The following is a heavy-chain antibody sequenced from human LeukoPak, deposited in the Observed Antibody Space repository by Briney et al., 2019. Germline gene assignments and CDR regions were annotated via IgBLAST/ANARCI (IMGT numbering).Heavy chain of an antibody. V-gene: IGHV4-59*08. J-gene: IGHJ4*02. CDR3: ARLGYYYDSSGYPYYFDY. Sequence: LETLSLTCTVSGGSISSYYWSWIRQPPGKGLEWIGYIYYSGSTNYNPSLKSRVTISVDTSKNQFSLKLSSVTAADTAVYYCARLGYYYDSSGYPYYFDYWGQGTLVTVSS. CDR1: GGSISSYY. CDR2: IYYSGST. D-gene: IGHD3-22*01.